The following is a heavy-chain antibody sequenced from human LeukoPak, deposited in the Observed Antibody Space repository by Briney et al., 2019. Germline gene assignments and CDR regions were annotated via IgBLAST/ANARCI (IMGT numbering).Heavy chain of an antibody. D-gene: IGHD2-15*01. Sequence: ASVKVSCKSSGYTFTSYDINWVRQATGQGLGWMGWMNPNSGNTGYSQKFPGRVTMTRNASISTAFMELSSLRSEDTAVYYCARGHLAFEDSDAFDIWGQGTMVTVSS. CDR1: GYTFTSYD. V-gene: IGHV1-8*01. CDR3: ARGHLAFEDSDAFDI. J-gene: IGHJ3*02. CDR2: MNPNSGNT.